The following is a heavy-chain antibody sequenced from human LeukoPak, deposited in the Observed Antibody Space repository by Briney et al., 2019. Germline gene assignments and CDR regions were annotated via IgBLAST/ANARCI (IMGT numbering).Heavy chain of an antibody. V-gene: IGHV3-23*01. D-gene: IGHD3-10*01. CDR2: ISGSGGST. CDR1: GFTFRDYA. J-gene: IGHJ4*02. Sequence: GGSLRLSCAASGFTFRDYAMSWVRQAPEKGLEWVSIISGSGGSTNYADSVKGRFTISRDNSKNTLYLQMNSLRVEDTALYYCAKPGYGPGSFNYPYFDYWGQGALVTVSP. CDR3: AKPGYGPGSFNYPYFDY.